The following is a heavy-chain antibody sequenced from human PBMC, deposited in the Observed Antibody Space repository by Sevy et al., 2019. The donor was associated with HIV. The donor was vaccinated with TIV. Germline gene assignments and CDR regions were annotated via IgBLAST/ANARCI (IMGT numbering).Heavy chain of an antibody. J-gene: IGHJ4*02. CDR1: GGSISSYY. CDR2: IYTSGST. D-gene: IGHD6-19*01. CDR3: AREEQWLVRIHGGDYYFDY. Sequence: SETLSLTCTVSGGSISSYYWSWIRQPAGKGLEWIGRIYTSGSTNYNPSLKSRVTMSVDTPKNQFSLKLSSVTAADTAVYYCAREEQWLVRIHGGDYYFDYWGQGTLVTVSS. V-gene: IGHV4-4*07.